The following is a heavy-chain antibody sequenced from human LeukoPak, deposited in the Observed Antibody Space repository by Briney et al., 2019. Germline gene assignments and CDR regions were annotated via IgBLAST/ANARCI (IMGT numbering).Heavy chain of an antibody. CDR1: GGSISSSSYY. Sequence: SETLSLTCTVSGGSISSSSYYWGWIRQPPGKGLEWIGSIYYSGSTYYNPSLKSRVTISVDTSKNQFSLKLSSVTAADTAVYYCARHSIAAAGNDYWGQGTLVTVSS. J-gene: IGHJ4*02. CDR3: ARHSIAAAGNDY. CDR2: IYYSGST. D-gene: IGHD6-13*01. V-gene: IGHV4-39*01.